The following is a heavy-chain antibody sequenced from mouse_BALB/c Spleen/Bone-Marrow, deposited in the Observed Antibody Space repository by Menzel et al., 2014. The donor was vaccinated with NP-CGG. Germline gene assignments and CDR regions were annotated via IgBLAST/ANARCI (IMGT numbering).Heavy chain of an antibody. V-gene: IGHV5-6*02. J-gene: IGHJ4*01. CDR1: GFTFSSYG. CDR3: TRRTGTDYYAMDY. CDR2: ISSAGIYT. Sequence: EVNVVESGGDLVKPGGSLKLSCAASGFTFSSYGMSWVRQTPDKRLEWVATISSAGIYTYYPDSVKGRFTISRDNAKNTLYLQMSSLKSEDTAMYYCTRRTGTDYYAMDYWGQGTSVSVSS. D-gene: IGHD4-1*01.